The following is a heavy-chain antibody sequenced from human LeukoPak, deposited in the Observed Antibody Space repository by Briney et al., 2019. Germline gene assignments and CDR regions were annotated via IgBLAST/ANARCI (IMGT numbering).Heavy chain of an antibody. D-gene: IGHD3-3*02. CDR3: ARRRLAGSTPPHYYYILDV. CDR1: GYTFTSYD. J-gene: IGHJ6*02. CDR2: MNPNSGNR. Sequence: ASVKVSCKASGYTFTSYDINWVRQATGQGLEWMGWMNPNSGNRGSAQNFQGRVTLTRNTSISTAYMELSSLRSEDTAVYYCARRRLAGSTPPHYYYILDVWGQGTTVTVSS. V-gene: IGHV1-8*01.